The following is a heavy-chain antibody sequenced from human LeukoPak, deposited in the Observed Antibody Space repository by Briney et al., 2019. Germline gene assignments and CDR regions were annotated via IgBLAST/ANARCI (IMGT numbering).Heavy chain of an antibody. J-gene: IGHJ4*02. CDR2: IYHTGST. D-gene: IGHD6-19*01. CDR3: ARRIAVASGVFDY. V-gene: IGHV4-4*02. CDR1: GGSISSSNW. Sequence: PSETLSLTCAVSGGSISSSNWWSWVRQPPGKGLEWIGYIYHTGSTYYNPSLKSRVTISLDKSKNQFSLKLSSVTAADTAVYYCARRIAVASGVFDYWGQGTLVTVSS.